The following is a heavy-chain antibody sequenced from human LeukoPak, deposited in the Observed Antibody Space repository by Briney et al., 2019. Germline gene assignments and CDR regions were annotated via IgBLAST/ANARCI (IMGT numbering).Heavy chain of an antibody. V-gene: IGHV1-24*01. CDR2: FDPEDGET. CDR3: ATDRRSYMDV. CDR1: GGTFSSYT. Sequence: ASVKVSCKASGGTFSSYTISWVRQAPGQGLEWMGGFDPEDGETIYAQKFQGRVTMTEDTSTDTAYMELSSLRSEDTAVYYCATDRRSYMDVWGKGTTVTVSS. J-gene: IGHJ6*03.